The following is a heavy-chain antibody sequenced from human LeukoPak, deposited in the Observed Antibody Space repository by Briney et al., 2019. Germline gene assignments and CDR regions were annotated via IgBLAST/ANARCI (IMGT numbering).Heavy chain of an antibody. CDR1: GFTFSNAW. CDR2: ITDSGGST. Sequence: GGSLRLSCAASGFTFSNAWMSWVRQAPGKGLEWVSGITDSGGSTFYADSVKGRFTISRDNSKNTLYLQMNSLRAEDTAVYYCAKLGIVGNWFDPWGQGTLVTVSS. D-gene: IGHD3-22*01. V-gene: IGHV3-23*01. J-gene: IGHJ5*02. CDR3: AKLGIVGNWFDP.